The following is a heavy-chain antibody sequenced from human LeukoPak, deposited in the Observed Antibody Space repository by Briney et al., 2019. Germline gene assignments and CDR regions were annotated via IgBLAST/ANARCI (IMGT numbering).Heavy chain of an antibody. CDR3: ARGIAAAGNDY. Sequence: PGGSLRLSCAASGFTFDDYAMHWVRQAPGKGLEWVSGISWNSGSIGYADSVKGRFTISRDNAKNSLYLQINSLRAEDTAVYYCARGIAAAGNDYWGQGTLVTVSS. V-gene: IGHV3-9*01. J-gene: IGHJ4*02. CDR1: GFTFDDYA. D-gene: IGHD6-13*01. CDR2: ISWNSGSI.